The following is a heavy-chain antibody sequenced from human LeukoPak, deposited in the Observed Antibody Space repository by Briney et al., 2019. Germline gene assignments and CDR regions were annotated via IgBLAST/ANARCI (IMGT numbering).Heavy chain of an antibody. D-gene: IGHD2-2*01. Sequence: ASVKVSCKASGYTFTGYYMHWVRQAPGQGLEWMGWINPNSGGTNYAQKFQGRVTMTRDTSISTAYMELSRLRSDDTAVYYCARDPAGIVVVPAAMHPDDAFDYWGQGTLVTVSS. J-gene: IGHJ4*02. CDR2: INPNSGGT. CDR3: ARDPAGIVVVPAAMHPDDAFDY. V-gene: IGHV1-2*02. CDR1: GYTFTGYY.